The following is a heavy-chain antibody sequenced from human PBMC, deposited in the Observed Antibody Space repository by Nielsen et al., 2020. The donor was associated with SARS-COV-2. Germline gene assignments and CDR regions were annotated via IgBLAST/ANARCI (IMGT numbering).Heavy chain of an antibody. J-gene: IGHJ3*01. V-gene: IGHV3-74*03. D-gene: IGHD2-21*02. Sequence: GGSLRLSCAASGFTFSSHSMHWVRQGPGKGLTWVSRIKSDGSSRTYADSVRGRFTISRDASKNTLYLQMNNLRDEDTAVYFCARSCGGDCSRAFDFWGQGTMVNVSS. CDR2: IKSDGSSR. CDR3: ARSCGGDCSRAFDF. CDR1: GFTFSSHS.